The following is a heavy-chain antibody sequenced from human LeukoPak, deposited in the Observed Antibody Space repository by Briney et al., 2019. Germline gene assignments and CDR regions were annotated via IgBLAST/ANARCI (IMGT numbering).Heavy chain of an antibody. CDR2: IYYSGST. CDR1: GGSISSYY. V-gene: IGHV4-59*01. CDR3: ARERDGYNYFDY. D-gene: IGHD5-24*01. Sequence: SETLSLTCTVSGGSISSYYWSWIRQPPGKGLEWIGYIYYSGSTNYNPSLKSRVTISVDTSKNQFSLKLSSVTAADTAVYYCARERDGYNYFDYWGQETLVTVFS. J-gene: IGHJ4*02.